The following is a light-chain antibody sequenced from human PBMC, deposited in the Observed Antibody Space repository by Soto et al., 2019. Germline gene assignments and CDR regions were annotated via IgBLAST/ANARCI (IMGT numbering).Light chain of an antibody. CDR1: QSVSSTY. CDR3: QQYGSSPRT. Sequence: EIVLTQSPSTLSLFPGERATFSCRASQSVSSTYLAWYQQKPGQAPRLLIYGASSRATGIPDRFSGSGSGTDFTLTISRLEPEDSAVYYCQQYGSSPRTFGQGTKVEI. V-gene: IGKV3-20*01. J-gene: IGKJ1*01. CDR2: GAS.